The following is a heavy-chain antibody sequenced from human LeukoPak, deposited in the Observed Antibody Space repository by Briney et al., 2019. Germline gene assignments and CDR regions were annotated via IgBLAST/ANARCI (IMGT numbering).Heavy chain of an antibody. Sequence: SETLSLTCTVSGVSISSYYWSWIRQPPGKGLEWIGYIYYSGSTDYNPSLKSRVTISVDTSKNQFSLKLSSVTAADTAVYYCARGTKQQLAPWGQGTLVTVSS. D-gene: IGHD6-13*01. CDR3: ARGTKQQLAP. J-gene: IGHJ5*02. CDR1: GVSISSYY. CDR2: IYYSGST. V-gene: IGHV4-59*01.